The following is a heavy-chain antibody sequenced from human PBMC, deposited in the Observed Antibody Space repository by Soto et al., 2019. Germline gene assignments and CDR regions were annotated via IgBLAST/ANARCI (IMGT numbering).Heavy chain of an antibody. V-gene: IGHV3-30-3*01. D-gene: IGHD6-19*01. Sequence: QVQLVESGGGVVQPGRSLRLSCAASGSTFSSYAMHWVRQAPGKGLAWVAVISYDGSNKYYADSVKGRFTISRDNSKNTLYLQMNSLRAEDTAVYYCARDKREQWLSTFEYWGQGTLVTVSS. CDR3: ARDKREQWLSTFEY. J-gene: IGHJ4*02. CDR2: ISYDGSNK. CDR1: GSTFSSYA.